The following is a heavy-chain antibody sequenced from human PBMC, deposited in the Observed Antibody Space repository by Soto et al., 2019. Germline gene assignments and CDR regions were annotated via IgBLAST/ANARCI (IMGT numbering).Heavy chain of an antibody. CDR1: GFTFSSYA. J-gene: IGHJ4*02. Sequence: PGGSLRLSCAASGFTFSSYAMSWVRQAPGKGLEWVSGISGSGGGTYYADSVKGRFTISGDNSRHTLHLQMNSLRAEDTAIYYCAKHYDTNGYYCNYWGRGTLVTVSS. CDR3: AKHYDTNGYYCNY. CDR2: ISGSGGGT. V-gene: IGHV3-23*01. D-gene: IGHD3-22*01.